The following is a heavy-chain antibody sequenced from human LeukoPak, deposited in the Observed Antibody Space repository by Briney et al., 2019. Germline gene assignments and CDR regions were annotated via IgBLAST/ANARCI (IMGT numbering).Heavy chain of an antibody. V-gene: IGHV3-7*02. J-gene: IGHJ4*02. CDR2: IKPDGSEI. CDR3: TRGLDY. D-gene: IGHD3-22*01. Sequence: GGSLRLSCAASGFTFSDYWMDWVRQTPGKGLEWVANIKPDGSEIYYVDSVKGRFTISRDNAKNSLYLQMNSLRAEDTAVYYCTRGLDYWGQGTLVTVSS. CDR1: GFTFSDYW.